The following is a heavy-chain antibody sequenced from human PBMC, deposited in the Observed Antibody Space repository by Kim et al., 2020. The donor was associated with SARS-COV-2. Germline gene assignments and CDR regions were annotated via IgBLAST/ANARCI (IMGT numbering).Heavy chain of an antibody. V-gene: IGHV3-30*04. J-gene: IGHJ4*02. Sequence: GGSLRLSCAVSGFSLTKFSMHWVRQTPGKGLEWVALISHEGITKYPESVRGRFTVSKDTSKNTLYLDMTTLSAGDTALYYCARGGDDTSYYRAFDYWGQGTLVTVSS. CDR2: ISHEGIT. D-gene: IGHD3-9*01. CDR1: GFSLTKFS. CDR3: ARGGDDTSYYRAFDY.